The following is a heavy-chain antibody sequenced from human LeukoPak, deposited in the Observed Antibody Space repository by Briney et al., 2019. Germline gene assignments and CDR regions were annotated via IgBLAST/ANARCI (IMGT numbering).Heavy chain of an antibody. J-gene: IGHJ4*02. CDR3: ARGTSGPDS. CDR2: ISAGGGTT. V-gene: IGHV3-23*01. Sequence: PGGSLRLSCAASGFTFSSFDMSWVRQAPGKGLEWVSGISAGGGTTYYADSVKGRFTISRDNSKNTLYLQFNSLRAEDTAVYYCARGTSGPDSWGQGTLVTVSS. D-gene: IGHD1-1*01. CDR1: GFTFSSFD.